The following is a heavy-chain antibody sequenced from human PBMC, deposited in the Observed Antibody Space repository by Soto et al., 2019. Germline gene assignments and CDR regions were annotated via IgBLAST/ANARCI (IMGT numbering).Heavy chain of an antibody. J-gene: IGHJ4*02. CDR1: GGTFSSYA. D-gene: IGHD1-26*01. CDR2: IIPIFGTA. V-gene: IGHV1-69*13. Sequence: GASVKVSCKASGGTFSSYAISWVRQAPGQGLEWMGGIIPIFGTANYAQKFQGRVTITADESTSTAYMELSSLRSEDTAVYYCARGLGGGSSLRAPYYFDYWGQGTLVTVSS. CDR3: ARGLGGGSSLRAPYYFDY.